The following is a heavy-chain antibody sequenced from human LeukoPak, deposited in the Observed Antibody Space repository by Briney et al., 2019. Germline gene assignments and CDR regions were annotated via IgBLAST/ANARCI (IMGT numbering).Heavy chain of an antibody. Sequence: SSETLSLTCTVSGDSISSGSYYWGWIRQPPGKGLEWIGSIFYSGSTFYNPSLKSRVTISVDTSKNQFSLRLTSMTAADTAVYYCAGRTYKILRGTAYGYWYFDLWGRGTLVTVSS. CDR3: AGRTYKILRGTAYGYWYFDL. CDR1: GDSISSGSYY. D-gene: IGHD3-9*01. V-gene: IGHV4-39*01. CDR2: IFYSGST. J-gene: IGHJ2*01.